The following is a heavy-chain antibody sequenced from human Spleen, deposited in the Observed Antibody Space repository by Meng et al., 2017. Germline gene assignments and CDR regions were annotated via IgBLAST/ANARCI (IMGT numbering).Heavy chain of an antibody. Sequence: SETLSLTCAVSGYSISNDYYWGWIRQPPGKGLEWIGSIFYTGSTYYNSSLKSRVSISRDTSKNQFSLKLTSVTAADTAMYYCARDEDISAAGKLFGDYWGQGTLVTVSS. V-gene: IGHV4-38-2*02. D-gene: IGHD6-25*01. CDR3: ARDEDISAAGKLFGDY. J-gene: IGHJ4*02. CDR2: IFYTGST. CDR1: GYSISNDYY.